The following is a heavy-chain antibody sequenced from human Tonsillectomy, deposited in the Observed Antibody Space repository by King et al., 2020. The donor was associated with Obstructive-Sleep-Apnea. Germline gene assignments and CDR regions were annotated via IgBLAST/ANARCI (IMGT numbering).Heavy chain of an antibody. CDR2: IKQDGSEM. D-gene: IGHD3-22*01. J-gene: IGHJ4*02. CDR1: GFTFSSYW. Sequence: VQLVESGGGLVQPGESLRLSCAASGFTFSSYWMSWVRQAPGKGLEWVANIKQDGSEMYFVDSVKGRFTISRDNAKNSLYLQMNSLRAEDTAVYYCARESSGYPYYYDYWGQGTLVTVSS. CDR3: ARESSGYPYYYDY. V-gene: IGHV3-7*03.